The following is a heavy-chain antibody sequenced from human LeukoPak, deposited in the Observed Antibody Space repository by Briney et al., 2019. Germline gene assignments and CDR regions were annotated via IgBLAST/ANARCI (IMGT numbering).Heavy chain of an antibody. D-gene: IGHD3-22*01. V-gene: IGHV3-66*01. CDR3: ASPWGFDSSGGAFDI. CDR1: GFTVSSNY. CDR2: IYSGGST. J-gene: IGHJ3*02. Sequence: GGSLRLSCAASGFTVSSNYMSWVRQAPGKGLEWVSVIYSGGSTYYADSVKGRFTISRDNSKNTLYLQMNSPRAEDTAVYYCASPWGFDSSGGAFDIWGQGTMVTVSS.